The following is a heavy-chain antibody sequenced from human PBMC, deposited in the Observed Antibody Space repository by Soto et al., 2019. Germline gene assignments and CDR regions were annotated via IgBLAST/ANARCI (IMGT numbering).Heavy chain of an antibody. J-gene: IGHJ6*02. CDR2: IRDSGGNT. D-gene: IGHD5-12*01. V-gene: IGHV3-23*01. CDR1: GFSFSSYA. CDR3: AKSGGFSGYDWRGYYYYGMDV. Sequence: VQLLESGGGLKQPGESLRLSCAASGFSFSSYAMSWVRQAPGKGLEWVSGIRDSGGNTYYADSVKGRFTISRDNSKNTVYLQMNSLSAADTAVYYCAKSGGFSGYDWRGYYYYGMDVWGQGTTVTVSS.